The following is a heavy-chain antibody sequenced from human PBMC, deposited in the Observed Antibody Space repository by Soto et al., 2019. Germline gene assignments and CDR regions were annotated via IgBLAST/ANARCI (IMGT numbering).Heavy chain of an antibody. CDR2: ISSSSSYI. CDR3: AREDTYGLDYFDY. D-gene: IGHD5-18*01. J-gene: IGHJ4*02. V-gene: IGHV3-21*01. CDR1: GFTFSTYN. Sequence: PGGSLRLSCAASGFTFSTYNMNWVRQAPGKGLEWVSSISSSSSYIYYSDSVRGRFIISRDNAKNSLYLQMSSLRAEDTAVYYCAREDTYGLDYFDYWGQGTLVTVSS.